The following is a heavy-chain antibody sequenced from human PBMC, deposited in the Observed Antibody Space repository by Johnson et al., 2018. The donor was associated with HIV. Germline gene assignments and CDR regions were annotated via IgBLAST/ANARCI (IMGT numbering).Heavy chain of an antibody. CDR2: IKQDGSET. Sequence: VQLVESGGGLVQPGGSLRLSCAGSGFTFSDYWMKWVRQAPGKGLEWVAKIKQDGSETYYVASVKGRFTISRANAKNLLFLQMNSLRAEDTAVYYCGFDIWGQGTMVTVSS. J-gene: IGHJ3*02. CDR1: GFTFSDYW. V-gene: IGHV3-7*05. CDR3: GFDI.